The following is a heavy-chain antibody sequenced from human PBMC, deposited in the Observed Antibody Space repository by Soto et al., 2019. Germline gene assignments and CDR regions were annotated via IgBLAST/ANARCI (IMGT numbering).Heavy chain of an antibody. Sequence: VQMVQSVGGLVQPGGSLSLSCAASGFRFSDFAMSWVRQAPGKGLEWVSAITSGGSTSYADSVRGRFTISRDNAKNTLYLQINSLRAEDAAVYYCAKAPYGTSDYWGQGTLVTVSS. CDR2: ITSGGST. CDR3: AKAPYGTSDY. D-gene: IGHD1-7*01. V-gene: IGHV3-23*04. CDR1: GFRFSDFA. J-gene: IGHJ4*02.